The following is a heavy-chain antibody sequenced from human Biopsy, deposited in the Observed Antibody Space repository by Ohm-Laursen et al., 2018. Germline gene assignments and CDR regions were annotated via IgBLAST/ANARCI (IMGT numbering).Heavy chain of an antibody. CDR2: VYYTGST. D-gene: IGHD3-22*01. CDR3: ARDRGYYSDRTVPGYFDL. J-gene: IGHJ2*01. Sequence: TLSLTCVVSGDSISSYHWSWIRQPPGKGLQWIGYVYYTGSTDYNPSLQSRVTISVDTSKNHFSLRLRSVTPADTAIYYCARDRGYYSDRTVPGYFDLWGRGTLVTVSS. V-gene: IGHV4-59*01. CDR1: GDSISSYH.